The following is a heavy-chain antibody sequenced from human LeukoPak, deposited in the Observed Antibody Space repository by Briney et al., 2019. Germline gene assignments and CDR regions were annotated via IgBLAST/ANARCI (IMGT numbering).Heavy chain of an antibody. V-gene: IGHV3-53*01. CDR2: IYSGGST. J-gene: IGHJ6*03. Sequence: GGSLRLSCASSGFTFDDYGMSWVRQAPGKGLEWVSVIYSGGSTYYADSVKGRFTISRDNSKNTLYLQMNSLRAEDTAVYYCARDIYYYYMDVWGKGTTVTISS. CDR1: GFTFDDYG. CDR3: ARDIYYYYMDV.